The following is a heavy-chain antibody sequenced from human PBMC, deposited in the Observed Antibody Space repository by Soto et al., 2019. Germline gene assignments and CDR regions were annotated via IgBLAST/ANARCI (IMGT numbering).Heavy chain of an antibody. CDR1: HGSVTSGGYY. D-gene: IGHD3-10*01. CDR2: IYHTGNT. CDR3: ARERDKYGFHFDY. Sequence: QVQLQESGPGLVKPSQTLSLTCAVSHGSVTSGGYYWRWIRQLPGKGLEWIGQIYHTGNTYYTPSLQSRVFMSGATSKTQFSVMLSSVTAAETAVYFGARERDKYGFHFDYWGQGILVTVSS. J-gene: IGHJ4*02. V-gene: IGHV4-31*11.